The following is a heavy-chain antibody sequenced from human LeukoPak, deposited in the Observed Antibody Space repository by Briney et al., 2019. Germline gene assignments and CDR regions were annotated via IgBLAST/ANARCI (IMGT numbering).Heavy chain of an antibody. D-gene: IGHD3-22*01. CDR2: LSGNGGST. CDR1: GFSFSSYA. V-gene: IGHV3-23*01. Sequence: GGSLILSCAASGFSFSSYAMSWVRQAPGKGLEWVSTLSGNGGSTYYADSVKGRFTISRDNSKNTLYLQTSSLRVDDTAVYYCAKDQSQTHDDSIGFLHWGKGTLVTVSS. CDR3: AKDQSQTHDDSIGFLH. J-gene: IGHJ4*02.